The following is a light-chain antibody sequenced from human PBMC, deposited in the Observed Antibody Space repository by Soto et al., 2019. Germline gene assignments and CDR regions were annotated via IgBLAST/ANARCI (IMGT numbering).Light chain of an antibody. CDR2: DDS. J-gene: IGLJ1*01. CDR3: QVWDTGSDQYV. CDR1: KIGNKR. V-gene: IGLV3-21*02. Sequence: SYELTQPPSVSVAPGQTARITCGGNKIGNKRVHWYQQKAGQAPVLVVFDDSDRSSGIPERFSGSNSGNTATLTISRVEAGDEADYYCQVWDTGSDQYVFATGTKVTVL.